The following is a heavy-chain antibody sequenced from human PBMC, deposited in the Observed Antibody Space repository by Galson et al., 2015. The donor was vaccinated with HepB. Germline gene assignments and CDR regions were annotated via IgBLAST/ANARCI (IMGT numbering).Heavy chain of an antibody. J-gene: IGHJ6*02. D-gene: IGHD6-6*01. CDR1: GFTFTGYP. CDR2: ITGSGDKT. V-gene: IGHV3-23*01. Sequence: SLRLSCAASGFTFTGYPMHWVRQAPGKGLEWVSGITGSGDKTYYADSVKGRFTISRDSSKNTVSLRLNTLRAEDTAVYYCAKGAYYSSYALYGMDVWGQGTTVTVSS. CDR3: AKGAYYSSYALYGMDV.